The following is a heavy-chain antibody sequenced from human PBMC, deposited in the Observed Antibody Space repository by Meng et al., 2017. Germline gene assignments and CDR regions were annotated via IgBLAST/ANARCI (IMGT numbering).Heavy chain of an antibody. Sequence: EVKVAETGGGLIQPGGSMRLSCTAPGLSVTTSYMSWVRQAPGKGLEWVSVIYSGGSTYYADSVKGRFSISRDNSKNTLYLQMNSLRAEDTAVYFCARDSSSGWYHNYWGQGTLVTVSS. CDR3: ARDSSSGWYHNY. CDR1: GLSVTTSY. D-gene: IGHD6-19*01. V-gene: IGHV3-53*02. J-gene: IGHJ4*02. CDR2: IYSGGST.